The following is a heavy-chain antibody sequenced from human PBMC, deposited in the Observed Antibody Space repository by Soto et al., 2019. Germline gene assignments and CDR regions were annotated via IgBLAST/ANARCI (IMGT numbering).Heavy chain of an antibody. CDR1: LFTFSSYS. Sequence: VGSLRHSWSSSLFTFSSYSMNLVLQSPGKGLEWVSYISSSSSTIYYADSVKGRFTISRDNAKNSLYMQMNSLRAEDTAVYYCAREYSSWGYNWFDTWGQGTLVTVSS. CDR2: ISSSSSTI. V-gene: IGHV3-48*01. CDR3: AREYSSWGYNWFDT. D-gene: IGHD6-13*01. J-gene: IGHJ5*02.